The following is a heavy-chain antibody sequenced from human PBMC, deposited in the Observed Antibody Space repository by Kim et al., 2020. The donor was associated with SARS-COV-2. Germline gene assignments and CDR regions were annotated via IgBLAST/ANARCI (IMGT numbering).Heavy chain of an antibody. D-gene: IGHD3-22*01. Sequence: GGSLRLSCAASGFTVSSNYMSWVRQAPGKGLEWVSVIYSGGSTYYADSVKGRFTISRDNSKNTLYLQMNSLRAEDTAVYYCARDSRMIPKGRGGFDIWGQGTMVTVSS. CDR3: ARDSRMIPKGRGGFDI. CDR2: IYSGGST. J-gene: IGHJ3*02. V-gene: IGHV3-53*01. CDR1: GFTVSSNY.